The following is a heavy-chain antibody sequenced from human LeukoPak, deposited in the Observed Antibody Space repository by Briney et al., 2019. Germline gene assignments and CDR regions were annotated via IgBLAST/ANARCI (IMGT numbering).Heavy chain of an antibody. Sequence: ASVKVSCKVSGYTLTELSMHWVRQAPGKGLEWMGGFDPEDGETIYAQKFQGRVTMTEDTSTDTAYMELSSLRSEDTAVHYCATGSMFRAATFAYWGQGTLVTVSS. V-gene: IGHV1-24*01. CDR3: ATGSMFRAATFAY. CDR2: FDPEDGET. CDR1: GYTLTELS. D-gene: IGHD3-10*01. J-gene: IGHJ4*02.